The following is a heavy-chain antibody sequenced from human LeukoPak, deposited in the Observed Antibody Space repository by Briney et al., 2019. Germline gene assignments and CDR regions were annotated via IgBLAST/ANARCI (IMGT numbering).Heavy chain of an antibody. CDR2: IYYSGST. CDR1: GGSISSSSYY. J-gene: IGHJ4*02. CDR3: ARDGGY. Sequence: SETLSLACTVSGGSISSSSYYWGWIRQPPGKGLEWIGSIYYSGSTYYNPSLKSRVTISVDTSKNQFSLKLNSVTAADTAVYYCARDGGYWGQGTLVTVSS. D-gene: IGHD3-16*01. V-gene: IGHV4-39*07.